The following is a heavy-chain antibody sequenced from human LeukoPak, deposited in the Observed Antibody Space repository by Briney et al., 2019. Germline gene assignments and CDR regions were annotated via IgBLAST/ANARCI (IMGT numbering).Heavy chain of an antibody. J-gene: IGHJ6*03. CDR3: ARETSVSTIDYYYYYMDV. CDR2: IYTSGST. V-gene: IGHV4-4*07. CDR1: GGSISSYY. Sequence: SETLSLTCTVSGGSISSYYWSWLRQPAGKGLEWIGRIYTSGSTNYNPSLKSRVTMSVDTSKNQFSLKLSSVTAADTAVYYCARETSVSTIDYYYYYMDVWGKGTTVTISS. D-gene: IGHD4-17*01.